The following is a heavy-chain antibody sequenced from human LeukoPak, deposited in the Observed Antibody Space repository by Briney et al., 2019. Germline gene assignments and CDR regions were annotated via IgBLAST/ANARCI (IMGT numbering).Heavy chain of an antibody. D-gene: IGHD3-10*01. CDR3: ASHTYGSGKTPFDY. V-gene: IGHV3-23*01. CDR2: ISGSGGST. J-gene: IGHJ4*02. Sequence: GGSLRLSCAASGFTFSCYAMSWVRQTPGKGLEWVSAISGSGGSTYYADSVKGRFTISRDNSKNTLYLQMNSLRAEDTAVYYCASHTYGSGKTPFDYWGQGTLVTVSS. CDR1: GFTFSCYA.